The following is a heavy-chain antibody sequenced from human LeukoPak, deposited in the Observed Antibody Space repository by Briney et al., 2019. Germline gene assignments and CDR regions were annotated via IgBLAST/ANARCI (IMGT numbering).Heavy chain of an antibody. CDR3: ARVSPIAAAVAYYFDY. Sequence: ASVKVSCKASVYTFTSYGISWVRQAPGQGLEGMRWISAYNGNTNYAQKLQGRVTMTTDTSTSTAYMELRSLRSDDTAVYYCARVSPIAAAVAYYFDYWGQGTLVTVSS. CDR2: ISAYNGNT. J-gene: IGHJ4*02. CDR1: VYTFTSYG. V-gene: IGHV1-18*01. D-gene: IGHD6-13*01.